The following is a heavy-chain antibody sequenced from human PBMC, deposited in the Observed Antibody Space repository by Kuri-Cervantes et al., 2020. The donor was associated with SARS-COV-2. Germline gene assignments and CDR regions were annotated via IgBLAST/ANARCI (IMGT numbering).Heavy chain of an antibody. J-gene: IGHJ5*02. CDR2: IIHIFGTA. D-gene: IGHD3-3*01. CDR1: GGTFSSYA. CDR3: AGTYYDFWSGYYTGGWFDP. V-gene: IGHV1-69*05. Sequence: SVKVSCKASGGTFSSYAISWVRQAPGQGLEWRGGIIHIFGTANYAQKFQGRVTITTEESTSTAYMELSSLRSEETAVYYCAGTYYDFWSGYYTGGWFDPWGQGTLVTVSS.